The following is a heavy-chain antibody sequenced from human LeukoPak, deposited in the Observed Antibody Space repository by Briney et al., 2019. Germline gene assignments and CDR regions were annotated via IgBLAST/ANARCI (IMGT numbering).Heavy chain of an antibody. CDR1: GDSISSYY. CDR3: ARNMVRGMIASFDY. V-gene: IGHV4-59*01. J-gene: IGHJ4*02. Sequence: SETLSLSCSVSGDSISSYYWSWIRQPPGKGLEWIGYISYSGITNYNPSLKSRVTISINTSKNQFSLKLSSVTAADTAVYYCARNMVRGMIASFDYWGQGTLVTVSS. CDR2: ISYSGIT. D-gene: IGHD3-10*01.